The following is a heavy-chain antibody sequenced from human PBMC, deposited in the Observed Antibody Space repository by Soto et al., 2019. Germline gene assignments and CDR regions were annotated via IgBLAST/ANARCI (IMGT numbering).Heavy chain of an antibody. D-gene: IGHD3-16*01. CDR3: GGLAYYFDY. CDR2: IWSDGSNK. Sequence: QVHLVESGGGVVQPGRSLRLSCEASGFTFSSYGMHWVRQAPGKGLEWVALIWSDGSNKYYADSVRGRFTVSRDNAKNTLYLQMNSLRAEDTAVYYCGGLAYYFDYWGQGSLVTVSS. J-gene: IGHJ4*02. CDR1: GFTFSSYG. V-gene: IGHV3-33*01.